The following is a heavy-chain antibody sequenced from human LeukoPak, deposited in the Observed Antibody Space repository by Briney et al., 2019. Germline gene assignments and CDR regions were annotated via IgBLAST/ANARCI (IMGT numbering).Heavy chain of an antibody. J-gene: IGHJ6*02. Sequence: PSETLSLTCAVYGGSFSGYYWSWIRQPPGKGLEWIGEINHMGSTNYNPSLKSRVPISGDTSKNQFSLTLRSVTAADTAVYYCARGRLYYDFWSGSTNYGMDVWGQGTTVTVSS. CDR1: GGSFSGYY. V-gene: IGHV4-34*01. D-gene: IGHD3-3*01. CDR2: INHMGST. CDR3: ARGRLYYDFWSGSTNYGMDV.